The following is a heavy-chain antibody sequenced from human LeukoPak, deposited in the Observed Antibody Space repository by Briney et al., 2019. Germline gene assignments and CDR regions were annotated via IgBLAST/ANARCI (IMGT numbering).Heavy chain of an antibody. D-gene: IGHD6-13*01. V-gene: IGHV1-2*02. CDR1: GYTVTGYY. Sequence: ASVKVSCKASGYTVTGYYMHWVRQAPGQGREWMGWINPNSGGTNYAQKFQGRGTMTRDTSISTAYMELSRLRSDVTAVYYCARDGRGSSWSFDYWGQGTLVTVSS. J-gene: IGHJ4*02. CDR2: INPNSGGT. CDR3: ARDGRGSSWSFDY.